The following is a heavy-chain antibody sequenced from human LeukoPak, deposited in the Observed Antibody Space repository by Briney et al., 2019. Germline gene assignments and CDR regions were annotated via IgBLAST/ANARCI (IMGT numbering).Heavy chain of an antibody. V-gene: IGHV3-7*01. Sequence: RGSLRLSCAASGFTFSSYWMSWARQAPGKGLEWVANIKQDGSEKYYVDSVKGRFTISRDNAKNSLYLQMNSLRAEDTAVYYCASSDDILTGYFLFDYWGQGTLVTVSS. J-gene: IGHJ4*02. CDR3: ASSDDILTGYFLFDY. D-gene: IGHD3-9*01. CDR1: GFTFSSYW. CDR2: IKQDGSEK.